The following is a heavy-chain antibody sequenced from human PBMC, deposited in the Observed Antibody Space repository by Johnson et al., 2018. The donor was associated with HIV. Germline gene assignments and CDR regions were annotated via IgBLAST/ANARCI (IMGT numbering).Heavy chain of an antibody. CDR2: ISSSGSTI. CDR1: GFTFSDYY. CDR3: GRRGYSSSGGAFDM. V-gene: IGHV3-11*04. D-gene: IGHD6-6*01. Sequence: QVQLVESRRVLVQPGGSLRLSCAASGFTFSDYYMSWIRQAPGKGLEWLSYISSSGSTIYYSDSVKGRFTISRDNAKNSLYLQMNSLRAEDTAVYYCGRRGYSSSGGAFDMWGQGTMVTVSS. J-gene: IGHJ3*02.